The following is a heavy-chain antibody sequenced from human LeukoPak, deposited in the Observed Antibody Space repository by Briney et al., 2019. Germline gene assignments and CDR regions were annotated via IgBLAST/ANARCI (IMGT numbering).Heavy chain of an antibody. CDR2: ISSSSSYI. CDR1: GFTFSSYS. D-gene: IGHD3-10*01. J-gene: IGHJ3*02. CDR3: ARDGLLPYYYGSGPMEREDAFDI. Sequence: GGSLRLSCAASGFTFSSYSMNWVRQAPGKGLEWVSSISSSSSYIYYADSVKGRFTISRDNAKNSLCLQMNSLRAEDTAVYYCARDGLLPYYYGSGPMEREDAFDIWGQGTMVTVSS. V-gene: IGHV3-21*01.